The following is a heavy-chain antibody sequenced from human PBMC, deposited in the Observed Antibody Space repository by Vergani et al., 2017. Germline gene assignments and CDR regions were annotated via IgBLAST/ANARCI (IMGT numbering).Heavy chain of an antibody. CDR2: IFHVGGT. Sequence: QVQLQESGPGLVKPLGTLSLTCAVPGISVSSDKWWTWVRQPPGKGLEWIAEIFHVGGTNYNPSLKSRATIVLDKSKNQISLNLNSVTAADTAVYFCAREYERGYSYGTWGQGILVTVSS. D-gene: IGHD5-18*01. CDR1: GISVSSDKW. CDR3: AREYERGYSYGT. V-gene: IGHV4-4*01. J-gene: IGHJ5*02.